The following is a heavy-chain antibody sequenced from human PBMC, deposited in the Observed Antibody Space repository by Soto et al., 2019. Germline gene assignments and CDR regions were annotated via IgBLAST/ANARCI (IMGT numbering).Heavy chain of an antibody. V-gene: IGHV1-69*13. J-gene: IGHJ6*02. CDR1: GGTFSTHA. D-gene: IGHD2-15*01. CDR2: IIPISGTT. CDR3: ARGYCSGGNCYSGMDV. Sequence: ASVKVSCKASGGTFSTHAIIWVRQAPGHGLEWMGGIIPISGTTYYTQKFQGRVTITADEPTSTAFMELSSLKSEDTAVFYCARGYCSGGNCYSGMDVWGQGTMVTVSS.